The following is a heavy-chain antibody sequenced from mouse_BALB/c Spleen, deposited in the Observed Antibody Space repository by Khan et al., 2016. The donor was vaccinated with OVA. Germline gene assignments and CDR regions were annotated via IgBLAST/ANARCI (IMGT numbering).Heavy chain of an antibody. D-gene: IGHD1-2*01. CDR1: GYTFSNHH. V-gene: IGHV1S45*01. Sequence: VQLKESGAELVRPGASVKISCKAFGYTFSNHHINWVKQRPGQGLDWIGYINPYNDSTNYNQKFKGKATLTVDKSSSTAYMELSSLTSEDSAVDYCARAWAIRRNAWFAYWGQGTLVTVSA. J-gene: IGHJ3*01. CDR3: ARAWAIRRNAWFAY. CDR2: INPYNDST.